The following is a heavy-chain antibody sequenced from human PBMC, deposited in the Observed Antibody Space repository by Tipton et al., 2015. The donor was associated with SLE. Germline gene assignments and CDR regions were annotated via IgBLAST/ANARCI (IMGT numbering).Heavy chain of an antibody. D-gene: IGHD1-14*01. CDR3: ARNVNTTMDV. J-gene: IGHJ6*02. CDR1: GGSISGSDYY. CDR2: IYSSGST. V-gene: IGHV4-39*07. Sequence: TLSLTCTVSGGSISGSDYYWGWIRQPPGKGLEWIGNIYSSGSTFYNPSLTSRVTISLDTFKNQFSLRLSSVTAADTAVYYCARNVNTTMDVWGQGTTVTVSS.